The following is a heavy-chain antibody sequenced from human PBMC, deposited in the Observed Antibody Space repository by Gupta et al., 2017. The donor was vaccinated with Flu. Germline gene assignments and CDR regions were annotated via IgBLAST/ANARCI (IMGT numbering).Heavy chain of an antibody. CDR3: ARHFSASAGGWYLDY. J-gene: IGHJ4*02. CDR1: RGSMSSSTYF. V-gene: IGHV4-39*01. CDR2: IYHNGNT. Sequence: QRLQESGPGLVRPSETLSLTCTVSRGSMSSSTYFWGWIRQPPGKGLEWIGNIYHNGNTYYNLSHKSRVSISVDTSKNQFTLNLSSVTAADTAVYYCARHFSASAGGWYLDYWGQGTLVTVSS. D-gene: IGHD3-10*01.